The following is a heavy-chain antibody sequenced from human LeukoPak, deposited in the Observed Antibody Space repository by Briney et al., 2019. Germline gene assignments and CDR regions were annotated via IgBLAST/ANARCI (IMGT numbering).Heavy chain of an antibody. V-gene: IGHV1-69*04. CDR3: STVLLWFGELLGYYYCGMDV. D-gene: IGHD3-10*01. J-gene: IGHJ6*02. Sequence: ASVKVSCKASGGTFSSYAISWVRQAPGQGLEWMGRIIPILGIANYAQKFQGRVTITADKSTSTAYMELSSLRSEDTAVYYCSTVLLWFGELLGYYYCGMDVWAKGPRSPSP. CDR2: IIPILGIA. CDR1: GGTFSSYA.